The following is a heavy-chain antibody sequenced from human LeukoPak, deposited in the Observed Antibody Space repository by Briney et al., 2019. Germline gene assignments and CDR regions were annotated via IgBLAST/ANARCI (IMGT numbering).Heavy chain of an antibody. CDR3: AKDGVILAPGIYWYMDV. Sequence: GGSLSLSCVGSTFTFSDYGMHWVRQAPGKGLEWVAFIRYDGKKTYYADSAKGRFTISRDNSKNTLYLEMNSLRAEDTAVFYCAKDGVILAPGIYWYMDVWGRGTTVTVSS. CDR2: IRYDGKKT. V-gene: IGHV3-30*02. J-gene: IGHJ6*03. CDR1: TFTFSDYG. D-gene: IGHD3-16*02.